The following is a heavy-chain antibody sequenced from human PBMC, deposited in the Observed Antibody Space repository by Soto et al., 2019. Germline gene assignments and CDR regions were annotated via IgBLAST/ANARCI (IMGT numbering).Heavy chain of an antibody. V-gene: IGHV4-4*07. J-gene: IGHJ4*02. D-gene: IGHD3-22*01. Sequence: LSLTCTVSGGSISSYYWSWIRQPAGKGLEWIGRTYTSGSTNYNPSLKSRVTMSVDTSKNQFSLKLSSVTAADTAVYYCARDLPSQHYYDSSGFDYWGQGTLVTVSS. CDR2: TYTSGST. CDR3: ARDLPSQHYYDSSGFDY. CDR1: GGSISSYY.